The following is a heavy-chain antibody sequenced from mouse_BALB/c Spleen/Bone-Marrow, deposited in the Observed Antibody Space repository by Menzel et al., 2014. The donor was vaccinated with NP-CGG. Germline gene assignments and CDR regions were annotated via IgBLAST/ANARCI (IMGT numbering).Heavy chain of an antibody. CDR3: ARVTTDWYFDV. CDR1: GYSFTGYF. J-gene: IGHJ1*01. CDR2: INPYNGDT. V-gene: IGHV1-20*02. D-gene: IGHD1-1*01. Sequence: VQLQQSGPELVKPGASVKISCKASGYSFTGYFMNWVMQSHGKSLEWIGRINPYNGDTFYNQKFKGKATLTVDKSSSTAHMELRSLASEDPAVYYCARVTTDWYFDVWGAGTTVTVSS.